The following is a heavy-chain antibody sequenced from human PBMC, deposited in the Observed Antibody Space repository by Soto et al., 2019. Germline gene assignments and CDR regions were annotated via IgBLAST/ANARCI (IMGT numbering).Heavy chain of an antibody. CDR2: IIPNFGTP. V-gene: IGHV1-69*05. Sequence: QVQLVQSGAEVKKPGSSVKVSCKASGGTFNSYAISWVRQAPGQGLEWMGGIIPNFGTPNYAQKFQGSITITTDESTSTAYMALSSLRSDDSDAYSCARLGDGYLYYFDFWAQATAVTVSS. CDR1: GGTFNSYA. D-gene: IGHD5-12*01. CDR3: ARLGDGYLYYFDF. J-gene: IGHJ4*02.